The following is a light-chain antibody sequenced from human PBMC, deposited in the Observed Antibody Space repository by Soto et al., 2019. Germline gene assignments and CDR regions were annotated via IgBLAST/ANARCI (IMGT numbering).Light chain of an antibody. CDR2: GTS. CDR1: QGIGSW. Sequence: IRMTQSPSSLSASTGDRVTITCRASQGIGSWLAWYQQKAGKAPNLLIYGTSSLQTGVPSRFSGSGSGTDFTLTISSLQPEDFATYYCQQAFSFPRTFGQGTKVDIK. J-gene: IGKJ1*01. CDR3: QQAFSFPRT. V-gene: IGKV1-12*01.